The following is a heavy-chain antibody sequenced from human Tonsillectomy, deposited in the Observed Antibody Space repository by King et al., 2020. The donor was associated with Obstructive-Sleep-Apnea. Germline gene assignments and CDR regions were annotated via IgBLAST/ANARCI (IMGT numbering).Heavy chain of an antibody. V-gene: IGHV4-34*01. CDR3: ARGDIAAAGAPLDC. J-gene: IGHJ4*02. Sequence: VQLQQWGAGLLKPSETLSLTCAVYGESFSGYYWSWIRQPPGKGLEWIGEINHSGSTNYKPSLKSRVTISVDTSKNQFSLKLNSVTAADTAVYYCARGDIAAAGAPLDCWGQGTLVTVSS. CDR2: INHSGST. D-gene: IGHD6-25*01. CDR1: GESFSGYY.